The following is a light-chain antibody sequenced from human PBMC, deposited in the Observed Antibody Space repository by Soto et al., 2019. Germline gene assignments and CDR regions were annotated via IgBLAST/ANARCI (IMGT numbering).Light chain of an antibody. J-gene: IGKJ5*01. CDR1: QSVSSY. CDR2: DAS. CDR3: QQRSFGPPVT. Sequence: ETLLTQQPVILPLYPRERATLSCRASQSVSSYLAWYQQKPGQAPRLLIYDASNRATGIPARFSGSGSGTNFTLTISCLEPEDSAVYYCQQRSFGPPVTFCHGTRLEFK. V-gene: IGKV3-11*01.